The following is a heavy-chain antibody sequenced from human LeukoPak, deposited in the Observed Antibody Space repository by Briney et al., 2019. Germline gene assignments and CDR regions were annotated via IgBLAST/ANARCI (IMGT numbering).Heavy chain of an antibody. J-gene: IGHJ4*02. CDR1: GFTFSNYW. V-gene: IGHV3-74*01. CDR2: INYDGST. CDR3: VRGCSSTSCYPFDY. Sequence: GGSLRLSCAASGFTFSNYWMHWFRQAPGKGLVWVSRINYDGSTNYADSVKGRFTISRDNARNTLYMQMNSLRAEDTAVYYCVRGCSSTSCYPFDYWGQGTLVTVSS. D-gene: IGHD2-2*01.